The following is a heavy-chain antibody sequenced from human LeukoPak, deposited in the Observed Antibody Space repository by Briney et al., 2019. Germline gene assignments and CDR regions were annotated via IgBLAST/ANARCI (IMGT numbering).Heavy chain of an antibody. CDR3: AREGSECGGDCYEGDAFDI. CDR2: IYYSGST. V-gene: IGHV4-30-4*01. J-gene: IGHJ3*02. Sequence: SETLSLTCTVSGGSISRGDYYWSWIRQPPGKGLGWIGYIYYSGSTYYNPSLKSRVTISVDTSKNQFSLKLSSVTAADTAVYYCAREGSECGGDCYEGDAFDIWGQGTMVTVSS. D-gene: IGHD2-21*02. CDR1: GGSISRGDYY.